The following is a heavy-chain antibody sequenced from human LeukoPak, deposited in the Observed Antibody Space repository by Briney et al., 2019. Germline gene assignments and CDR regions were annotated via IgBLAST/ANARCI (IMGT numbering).Heavy chain of an antibody. CDR2: IYYGGST. CDR3: TTVGVATDLG. Sequence: SETLSLTCTVSGGSISSSVYYWGWIRQPPGKGLEWIGSIYYGGSTYYNPSLKSRVTISVDTSENQFSLKLSSVTAEDTAVYYCTTVGVATDLGGGQGTLVTVSS. V-gene: IGHV4-39*07. D-gene: IGHD5-12*01. CDR1: GGSISSSVYY. J-gene: IGHJ4*02.